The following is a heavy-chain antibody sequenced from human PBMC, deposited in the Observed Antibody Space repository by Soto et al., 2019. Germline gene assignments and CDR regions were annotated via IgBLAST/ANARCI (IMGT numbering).Heavy chain of an antibody. D-gene: IGHD3-16*02. V-gene: IGHV1-69*19. J-gene: IGHJ4*02. CDR2: IFPMFDVP. CDR3: ARSVGSGGVIGGFDY. Sequence: QVQLVQSGPEMKKPGSAVKVSCKASGGTFNTYAMNWVRQVPGQGLEWMGGIFPMFDVPRYAQKFQGRVTITLYESSTTAHMDLRRLRFDDTAVYYCARSVGSGGVIGGFDYGGQGTLV. CDR1: GGTFNTYA.